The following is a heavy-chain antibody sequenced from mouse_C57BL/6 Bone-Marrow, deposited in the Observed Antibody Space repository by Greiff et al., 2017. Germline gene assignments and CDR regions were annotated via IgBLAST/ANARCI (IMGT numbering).Heavy chain of an antibody. CDR3: ARETGFDY. D-gene: IGHD4-1*01. V-gene: IGHV5-4*01. CDR1: GFTFSSYA. CDR2: ISDGGSYT. Sequence: DVKLVESGGGLVKPGGSLKLSCAASGFTFSSYAMSWVRQTPEKRLEWVATISDGGSYTYYPDNVKGRFTISRDNAKNNLYLQMSHLKSEDTAMYYCARETGFDYWGQGTTLTVSS. J-gene: IGHJ2*01.